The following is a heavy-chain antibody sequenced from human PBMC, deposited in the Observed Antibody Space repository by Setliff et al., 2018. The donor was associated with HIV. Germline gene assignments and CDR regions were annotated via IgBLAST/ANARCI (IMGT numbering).Heavy chain of an antibody. D-gene: IGHD2-15*01. CDR3: AREQYHFVVDYYYYYGMDV. CDR1: RGSISSGTYY. J-gene: IGHJ6*02. CDR2: IFRAGNA. Sequence: SETLSLTCTVSRGSISSGTYYWTWIRQHPGKGLEWIGRIFRAGNATYNPSLKSRAILSVDTSQNQFSLQLKHVTAADTAIYYCAREQYHFVVDYYYYYGMDVWGQGNTVTVSS. V-gene: IGHV4-61*02.